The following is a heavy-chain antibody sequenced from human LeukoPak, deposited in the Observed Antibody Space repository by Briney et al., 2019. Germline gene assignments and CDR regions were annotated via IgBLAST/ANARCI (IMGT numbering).Heavy chain of an antibody. V-gene: IGHV1-2*02. CDR2: SNPNNGGT. J-gene: IGHJ4*02. D-gene: IGHD2-8*02. CDR3: GRVDGGEWYYFDY. CDR1: GYTFTGYY. Sequence: ASVKVSCKASGYTFTGYYMHWVRQAPGQGLEWMGWSNPNNGGTNYAQKFQGRVTMTLDTSISTAYMELNRLRSDDTAIYYCGRVDGGEWYYFDYWGQGTLVTVSS.